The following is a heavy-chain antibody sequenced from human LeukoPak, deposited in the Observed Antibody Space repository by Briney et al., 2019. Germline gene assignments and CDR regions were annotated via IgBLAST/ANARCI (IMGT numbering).Heavy chain of an antibody. D-gene: IGHD2-15*01. CDR3: ARFSAAPLHSFFFDN. Sequence: KPSETLSLTCSASGYSINSGYFWVWVRQPPGKGLEWIGSANHRGSTYYNPSLQSRVTISVDMSNNQFSLKLISVTAADTAVFYCARFSAAPLHSFFFDNWGQGALVTVSS. CDR2: ANHRGST. J-gene: IGHJ4*02. CDR1: GYSINSGYF. V-gene: IGHV4-38-2*01.